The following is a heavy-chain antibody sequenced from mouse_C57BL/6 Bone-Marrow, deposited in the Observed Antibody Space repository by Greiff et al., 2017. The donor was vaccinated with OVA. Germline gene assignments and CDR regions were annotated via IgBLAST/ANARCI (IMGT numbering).Heavy chain of an antibody. CDR3: ARRGVLGYYSYDDVFAY. D-gene: IGHD2-12*01. Sequence: VQLQQSVAELVRPGASVKLSCTASGFNFKNTYMHWVKQRPEQGLEWIGRIDPANGNTKYAPKFQGKATITADTSSNTAYLQLSSLTSEDTAIYYCARRGVLGYYSYDDVFAYWGQGTLVTVSA. CDR1: GFNFKNTY. V-gene: IGHV14-3*01. CDR2: IDPANGNT. J-gene: IGHJ3*01.